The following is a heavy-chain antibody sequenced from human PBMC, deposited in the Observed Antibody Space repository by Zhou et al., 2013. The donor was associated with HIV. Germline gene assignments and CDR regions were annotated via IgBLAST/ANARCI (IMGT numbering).Heavy chain of an antibody. V-gene: IGHV1-3*01. CDR1: GYTFTNYA. CDR3: AVLSQKDAFDI. Sequence: QVHLAQSGAEVRKPGASVKVSCKASGYTFTNYAIHWVRQAPGQRLEWMGWIIAGFGDTKYSQKFQGRVTITTDESTSTAYMELSSLRSEDTAVYYCAVLSQKDAFDIWGQGTMVTVSS. J-gene: IGHJ3*02. CDR2: IIAGFGDT.